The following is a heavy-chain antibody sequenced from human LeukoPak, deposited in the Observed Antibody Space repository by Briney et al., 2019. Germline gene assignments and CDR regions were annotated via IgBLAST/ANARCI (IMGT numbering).Heavy chain of an antibody. CDR1: GFTVSSNY. Sequence: PGGSLRLSCAASGFTVSSNYMSWVRQAPGKGPEWVSVIYSGGSTYHADSVKGRFTISRDNSKNTLYLQMNSLRAEDTAVYYCARDRPRDGYNGYYYYGMDVWGQGTTVTVSS. J-gene: IGHJ6*02. CDR2: IYSGGST. V-gene: IGHV3-53*01. D-gene: IGHD5-24*01. CDR3: ARDRPRDGYNGYYYYGMDV.